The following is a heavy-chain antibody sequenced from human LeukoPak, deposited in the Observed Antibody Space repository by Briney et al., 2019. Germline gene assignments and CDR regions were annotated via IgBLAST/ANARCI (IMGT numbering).Heavy chain of an antibody. CDR2: IYYSGST. CDR3: ARVMHSYGSDYYYYGMDV. D-gene: IGHD5-18*01. J-gene: IGHJ6*02. CDR1: GGSISSYY. Sequence: SETLSLTCTVSGGSISSYYWSWIRQPPGKGLEWIGYIYYSGSTNYNPSLKSRVTISVDTSKNQFSLKLSSVTAADTAVYYCARVMHSYGSDYYYYGMDVWGQGTTVTVSS. V-gene: IGHV4-59*01.